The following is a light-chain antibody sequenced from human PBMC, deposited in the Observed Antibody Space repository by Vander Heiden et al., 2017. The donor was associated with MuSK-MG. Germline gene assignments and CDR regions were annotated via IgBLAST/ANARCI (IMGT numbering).Light chain of an antibody. J-gene: IGKJ1*01. CDR2: KSS. V-gene: IGKV1-5*03. CDR3: QQYSNYWT. Sequence: DIQMTQSPSTVSASVGDRVTITSLASKTIGTYLAWFQQKPGTAPKLLIYKSSTLERGVPSRFRGSGSGTQFTLTIRSLQPDDFATYYCQQYSNYWTFGQGTKVEI. CDR1: KTIGTY.